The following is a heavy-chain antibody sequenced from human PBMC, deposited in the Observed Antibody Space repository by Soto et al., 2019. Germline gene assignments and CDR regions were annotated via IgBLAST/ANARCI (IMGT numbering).Heavy chain of an antibody. CDR3: ARDTSHGVTIGGLDS. V-gene: IGHV3-48*02. J-gene: IGHJ4*02. Sequence: GGSQRLSSAASGFSFSNYNMNWFRQAPGKGLEWVSHITDGLTKHYADFVQGRFTISRDNAKNSLYLEMTDLRDEDTAVYYCARDTSHGVTIGGLDSWGQGTLVTVSS. CDR1: GFSFSNYN. CDR2: ITDGLTK. D-gene: IGHD3-16*01.